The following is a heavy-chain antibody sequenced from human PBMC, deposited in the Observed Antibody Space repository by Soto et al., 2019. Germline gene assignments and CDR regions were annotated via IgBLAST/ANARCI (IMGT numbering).Heavy chain of an antibody. CDR3: ASRIYSSSTNWFDP. Sequence: QLQLQESGPGLVKPSETLSLTCTVSGGSISSSSYYLGWIRQPPGKGLEWIGSIYYSGSTYYNPSLKSRVTISVDTSKNQFSLKLSSVTAADTAVYYCASRIYSSSTNWFDPWGQGTLVTVSS. CDR1: GGSISSSSYY. D-gene: IGHD6-13*01. J-gene: IGHJ5*02. CDR2: IYYSGST. V-gene: IGHV4-39*01.